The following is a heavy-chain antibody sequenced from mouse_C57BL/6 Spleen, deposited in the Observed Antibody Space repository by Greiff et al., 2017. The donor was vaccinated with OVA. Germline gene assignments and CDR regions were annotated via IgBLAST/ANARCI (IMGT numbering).Heavy chain of an antibody. V-gene: IGHV5-9-1*02. J-gene: IGHJ2*01. CDR2: ISSGGDYI. CDR3: TRVYDYDDYFDY. D-gene: IGHD2-4*01. Sequence: DVMLVESGEGLVKPGGSLKLSCAASGFTFSSYAMSWVRQTPEKRLEWVAYISSGGDYIYYADTVKGRFTISRDNARNTLYLQMSSLKSEDTAMYYCTRVYDYDDYFDYWGQGTTLTVSS. CDR1: GFTFSSYA.